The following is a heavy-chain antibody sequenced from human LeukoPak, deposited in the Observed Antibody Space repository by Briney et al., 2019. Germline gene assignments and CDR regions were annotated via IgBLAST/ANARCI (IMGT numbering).Heavy chain of an antibody. D-gene: IGHD3-22*01. V-gene: IGHV3-20*04. CDR1: GFTFSDYY. CDR3: ARAGGYYDSSGNYFDF. Sequence: PGGSLRLSCAASGFTFSDYYMIWIRQAPGKGLEWVSGINWNGGSTAYADSVKGRFTISRDNAKNSLYLQMNSLRAEDTAFYYCARAGGYYDSSGNYFDFWGQGTLVTVSS. J-gene: IGHJ4*02. CDR2: INWNGGST.